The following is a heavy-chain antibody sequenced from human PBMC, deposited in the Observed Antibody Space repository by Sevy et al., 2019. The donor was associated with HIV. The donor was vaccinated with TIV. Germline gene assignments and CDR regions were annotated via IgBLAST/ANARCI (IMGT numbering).Heavy chain of an antibody. CDR3: AAESRGSCSGRGCSVENGMDV. CDR1: SFTFTNSA. Sequence: ASVKVSCKASSFTFTNSAVQWVRQARGQRLEWIGWIVVGSGDTNYAHNFQERVTISRDMSTATVSMELSGLRSEDTAEYYCAAESRGSCSGRGCSVENGMDVWGPGTTVTVSS. D-gene: IGHD2-15*01. J-gene: IGHJ6*02. V-gene: IGHV1-58*01. CDR2: IVVGSGDT.